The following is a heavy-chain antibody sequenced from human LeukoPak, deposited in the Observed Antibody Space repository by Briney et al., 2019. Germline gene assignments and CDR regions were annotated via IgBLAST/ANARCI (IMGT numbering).Heavy chain of an antibody. V-gene: IGHV4-28*01. CDR3: ARKENVYYYFDY. D-gene: IGHD3-10*01. CDR2: IYHSGTT. J-gene: IGHJ4*02. Sequence: SDTLSLTCAVSGYSITSSNWWGWIRQPPGQGLEWIGYIYHSGTTYYNPSLQSRVTMSVDTSKNQFSLKLSSVTAVDTAVYYCARKENVYYYFDYWGQGTLVTVSS. CDR1: GYSITSSNW.